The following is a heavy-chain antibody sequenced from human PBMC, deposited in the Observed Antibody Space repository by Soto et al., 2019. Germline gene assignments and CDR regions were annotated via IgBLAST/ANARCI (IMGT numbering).Heavy chain of an antibody. CDR1: GSTFSGSA. J-gene: IGHJ5*02. CDR2: IRSKANSYAT. V-gene: IGHV3-73*01. Sequence: GGSLRLSCAASGSTFSGSAMHWVRQASGKGLEWVGRIRSKANSYATAYAGSVKGRLTISRDDSKNTAYLQMNSLKTEDTAVYYCTRLSRYSSGSNWFDPWGQGTLVTVSS. D-gene: IGHD6-19*01. CDR3: TRLSRYSSGSNWFDP.